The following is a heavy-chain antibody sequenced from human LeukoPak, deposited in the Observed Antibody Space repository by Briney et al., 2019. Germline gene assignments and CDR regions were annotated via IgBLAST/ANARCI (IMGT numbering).Heavy chain of an antibody. V-gene: IGHV4-34*01. Sequence: SETLSLTCAVSGGSFSGHYWSWIRQPPGRGLEWIGEINHSGSINYSTALKSRVTISVDTSKNRFALKLTSVTAADTAVYYCARGATYYYDSSGYYPHVPFDYWGQGTLVTVSS. J-gene: IGHJ4*02. CDR1: GGSFSGHY. CDR2: INHSGSI. D-gene: IGHD3-22*01. CDR3: ARGATYYYDSSGYYPHVPFDY.